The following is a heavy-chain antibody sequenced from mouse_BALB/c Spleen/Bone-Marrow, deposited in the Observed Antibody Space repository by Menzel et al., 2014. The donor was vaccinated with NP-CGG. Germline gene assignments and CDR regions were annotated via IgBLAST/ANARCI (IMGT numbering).Heavy chain of an antibody. V-gene: IGHV1-54*01. CDR1: GYAFXNYW. Sequence: QVQLKESGAELVRPGTPVKVSCKASGYAFXNYWIEWIKQRPGQGLEWIGVINPGSGGINYNEKFKGKATLTADKSSSTAYMQLSSLTSDDSAVYFCARELVRGMDYWGQGTSVTVSS. J-gene: IGHJ4*01. CDR2: INPGSGGI. D-gene: IGHD1-1*01. CDR3: ARELVRGMDY.